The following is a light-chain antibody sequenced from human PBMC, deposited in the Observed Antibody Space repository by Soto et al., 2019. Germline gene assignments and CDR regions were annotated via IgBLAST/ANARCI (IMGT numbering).Light chain of an antibody. Sequence: DVQMTQSPSTLSASVGDRVTITCRASQPINSWLAWLQQKPGKAPQLLIHDASSLESGVPPRFSGIGFGTDFTLTITNLQPEDVSTYYCQQYKTYPFTFGQGTKLEIK. CDR2: DAS. V-gene: IGKV1-5*01. CDR3: QQYKTYPFT. J-gene: IGKJ2*01. CDR1: QPINSW.